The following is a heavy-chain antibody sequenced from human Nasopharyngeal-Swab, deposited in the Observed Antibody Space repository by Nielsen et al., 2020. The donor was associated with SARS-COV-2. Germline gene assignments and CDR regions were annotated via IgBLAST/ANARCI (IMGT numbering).Heavy chain of an antibody. CDR1: GYTFTSYD. V-gene: IGHV1-8*01. J-gene: IGHJ4*02. Sequence: ASVKVSCKASGYTFTSYDINWVRQATGQGLEWMGWMNPNSGNTGYAQKFQGRVTMTRNTSISTAYMELRSLRSDDTAVYYCARDYRAWSSGFPFDYWGQGTLVTVSS. CDR3: ARDYRAWSSGFPFDY. CDR2: MNPNSGNT. D-gene: IGHD6-19*01.